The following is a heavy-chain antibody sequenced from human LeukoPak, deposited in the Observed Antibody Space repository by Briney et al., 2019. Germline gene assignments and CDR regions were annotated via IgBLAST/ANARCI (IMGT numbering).Heavy chain of an antibody. CDR3: ATSQVAYYYDSSGYPDY. V-gene: IGHV1-69*05. Sequence: ASVKVSCKASGGTFSSYAISWVRQAPGQGLEWMGGIIPIFGTANYAQKFQGRVTITTDESTSTAYMELSSLRSEDTAVYYCATSQVAYYYDSSGYPDYWGQGTLVTVSS. J-gene: IGHJ4*02. CDR2: IIPIFGTA. D-gene: IGHD3-22*01. CDR1: GGTFSSYA.